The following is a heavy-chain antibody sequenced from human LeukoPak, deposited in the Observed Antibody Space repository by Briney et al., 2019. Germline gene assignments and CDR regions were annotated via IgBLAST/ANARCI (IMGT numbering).Heavy chain of an antibody. CDR1: GFTFSSYA. CDR2: ISGSGGST. D-gene: IGHD3-10*01. CDR3: AKQVGYYYGSGSLGIDY. V-gene: IGHV3-23*01. J-gene: IGHJ4*02. Sequence: PGGSLRLSCAASGFTFSSYAMSWVRQAPGKGLEWVSAISGSGGSTYYADSVKGRFTISRDNSKNTLYLQMNSLRAEDTAVYYCAKQVGYYYGSGSLGIDYWGQGTLVTVSS.